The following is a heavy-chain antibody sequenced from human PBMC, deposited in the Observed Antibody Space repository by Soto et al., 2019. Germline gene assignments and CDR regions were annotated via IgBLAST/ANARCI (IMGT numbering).Heavy chain of an antibody. J-gene: IGHJ4*01. V-gene: IGHV3-15*07. CDR3: TTDSRTTLPEIRFDY. CDR1: GFPFNNAW. Sequence: EVQLVESGGSLVKPGGSLRLSCAASGFPFNNAWINWVRQVPGKGLEWVGRVKSKADGGSGDYAAPVKGRFVVSRDDSKDIVYLQMNSLKIEDTGVYYCTTDSRTTLPEIRFDYWGHGTQVTVSS. CDR2: VKSKADGGSG. D-gene: IGHD1-26*01.